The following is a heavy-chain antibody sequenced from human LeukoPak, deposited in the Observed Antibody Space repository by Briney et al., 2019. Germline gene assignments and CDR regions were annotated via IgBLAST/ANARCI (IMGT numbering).Heavy chain of an antibody. CDR1: GGSISSYY. CDR3: ARRGTYYYDSSGYYGAFDI. J-gene: IGHJ3*02. CDR2: IYYSGST. V-gene: IGHV4-59*01. D-gene: IGHD3-22*01. Sequence: SETLSLTCTVSGGSISSYYWSWIRQPPGKGLEWIGYIYYSGSTNYNPSLKSRVTISVDTSKNQFSLKLSSVTAADTAVYYCARRGTYYYDSSGYYGAFDIWGQGTMVTVSX.